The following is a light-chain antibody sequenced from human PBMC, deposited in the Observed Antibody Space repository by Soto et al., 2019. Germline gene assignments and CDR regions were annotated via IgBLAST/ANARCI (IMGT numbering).Light chain of an antibody. CDR1: SSNIGTDY. CDR3: VAWDDSLSAWV. CDR2: RNN. V-gene: IGLV1-47*01. Sequence: QSVLTQPPSASGTPGQRVTISCSGSSSNIGTDYVYWYHQLPGTAPKLLIYRNNQRPSGVPDRFSGSKSGTSASLAISGLRSEDEADYYCVAWDDSLSAWVFGGGTKLTVL. J-gene: IGLJ3*02.